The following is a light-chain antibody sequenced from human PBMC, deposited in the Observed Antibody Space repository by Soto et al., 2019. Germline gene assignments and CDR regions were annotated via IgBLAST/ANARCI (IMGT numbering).Light chain of an antibody. V-gene: IGKV3-20*01. CDR2: GAS. CDR1: QSISDNN. J-gene: IGKJ3*01. CDR3: QQDGSLPFT. Sequence: EIVLTQSPGTLSLSPGERATLSCRASQSISDNNLAWFQQKPGQAPRLLIYGASSRATGIPDRFSGSGSGTDFTLTINILEPEDSAMYYCQQDGSLPFTFCPGTKLD.